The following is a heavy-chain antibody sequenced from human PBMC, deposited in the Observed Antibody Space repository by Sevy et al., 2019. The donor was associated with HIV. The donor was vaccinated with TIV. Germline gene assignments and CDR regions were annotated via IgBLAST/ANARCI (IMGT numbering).Heavy chain of an antibody. CDR1: GDSINNGNHW. CDR2: IYRSGRS. V-gene: IGHV4-61*02. CDR3: ARDGIRRDYWHGLDV. D-gene: IGHD2-8*02. J-gene: IGHJ6*02. Sequence: SETLSLTCTVSGDSINNGNHWWSWVRQPAGKGLEWIGRIYRSGRSIMYNPSLEGRVTISVDTSKNQFSLKVTSVIAADTAIYYCARDGIRRDYWHGLDVWGQGTTVTVSS.